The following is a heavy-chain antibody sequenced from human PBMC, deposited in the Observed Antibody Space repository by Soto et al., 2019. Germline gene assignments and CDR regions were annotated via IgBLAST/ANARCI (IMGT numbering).Heavy chain of an antibody. CDR1: GGSISSGGYY. CDR2: IYYSGST. Sequence: PSETLSLTCTVSGGSISSGGYYWSWIRQHPGKGLEWIGYIYYSGSTYYNPSLKSRVTISVDTSKNQFSLKLSSVTAADTAVYYCARGNDYGDYRPPGGMDVWGQGTTVTVSS. V-gene: IGHV4-31*03. J-gene: IGHJ6*02. CDR3: ARGNDYGDYRPPGGMDV. D-gene: IGHD4-17*01.